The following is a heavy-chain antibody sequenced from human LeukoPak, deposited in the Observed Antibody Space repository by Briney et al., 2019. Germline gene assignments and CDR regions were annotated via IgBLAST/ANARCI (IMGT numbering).Heavy chain of an antibody. Sequence: GASVKVSCKASGYTFTSYDITWVRQAPGQGLEWMGWISAYNGNTNYARKLQGRVTMTTDTSTSTVYMELSSLRSEDTAVYYCASPVVPAAVTPYYNYYGMDVWGQGTTVTVSS. V-gene: IGHV1-18*01. CDR1: GYTFTSYD. CDR3: ASPVVPAAVTPYYNYYGMDV. CDR2: ISAYNGNT. D-gene: IGHD2-2*01. J-gene: IGHJ6*02.